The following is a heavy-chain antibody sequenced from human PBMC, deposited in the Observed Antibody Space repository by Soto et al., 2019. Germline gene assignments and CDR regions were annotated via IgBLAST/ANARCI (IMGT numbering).Heavy chain of an antibody. V-gene: IGHV2-5*02. D-gene: IGHD5-18*01. J-gene: IGHJ6*02. CDR2: IYWDDDK. CDR3: AHRTIQVYGMDV. CDR1: GFSLSTSGVG. Sequence: QITLKESGPTLVKPTQTLTLTCTFSGFSLSTSGVGVGWIRQPPGKALEWLALIYWDDDKRYSPSLRSRLTITKDTSKNQVVLTMNNMDPVDTATYYCAHRTIQVYGMDVWGQGTTVTVAS.